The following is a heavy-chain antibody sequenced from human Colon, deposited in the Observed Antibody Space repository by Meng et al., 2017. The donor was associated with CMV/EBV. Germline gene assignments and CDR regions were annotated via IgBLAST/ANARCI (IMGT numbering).Heavy chain of an antibody. Sequence: ASVKVSCKTSGYTFTDYYVNWVRQAPGQGLEWVGWVNPNSGASNSALKLLGRVTMTTDTSIATAYLDLHSLTSDDTAVYYCARNLKKFPVDGPDAWGQGTTVTVSS. V-gene: IGHV1-2*02. CDR1: GYTFTDYY. J-gene: IGHJ6*02. CDR2: VNPNSGAS. CDR3: ARNLKKFPVDGPDA.